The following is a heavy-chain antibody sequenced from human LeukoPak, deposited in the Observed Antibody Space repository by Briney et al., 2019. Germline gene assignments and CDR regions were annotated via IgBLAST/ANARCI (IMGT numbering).Heavy chain of an antibody. CDR1: GYTFTGYY. CDR2: INPNSGGT. V-gene: IGHV1-2*02. J-gene: IGHJ6*03. Sequence: ASVKVSCKASGYTFTGYYMHWVRQAPGQGLEWMGWINPNSGGTNYAQKFQGRVTMTRDTSISTAYMELNRLRSDDTAVYYCARSGFKGSSWYYYYYYMDVWGKGTTVTISS. CDR3: ARSGFKGSSWYYYYYYMDV. D-gene: IGHD6-13*01.